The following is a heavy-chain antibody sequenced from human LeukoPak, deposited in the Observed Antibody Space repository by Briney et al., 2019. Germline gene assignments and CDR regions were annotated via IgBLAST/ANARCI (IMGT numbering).Heavy chain of an antibody. CDR3: ARDDDYLSLRYYYGMDV. Sequence: PGGSLRLSCAASGFTFSDYYMSWIRQAPGKGLEWVSYISSSGSTIYYADSVKGRFTISRDNAKNSLYLQMNSLRAEDTAVYYCARDDDYLSLRYYYGMDVWGQGTTVTDSS. J-gene: IGHJ6*02. V-gene: IGHV3-11*01. CDR2: ISSSGSTI. CDR1: GFTFSDYY. D-gene: IGHD4-11*01.